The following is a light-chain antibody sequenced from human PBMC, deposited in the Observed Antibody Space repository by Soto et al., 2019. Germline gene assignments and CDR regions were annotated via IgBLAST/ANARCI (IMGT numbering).Light chain of an antibody. J-gene: IGKJ5*01. Sequence: EVVMTQSPATLSVSPGECVTLSCRASQGIGDTLAWYQHKPGQTPRLLIYRASTRATGIPARFSGNGSGTEFTLTISSLQSEDFAVYYCQQYDNWPPITFGQGTRLEI. CDR1: QGIGDT. V-gene: IGKV3-15*01. CDR2: RAS. CDR3: QQYDNWPPIT.